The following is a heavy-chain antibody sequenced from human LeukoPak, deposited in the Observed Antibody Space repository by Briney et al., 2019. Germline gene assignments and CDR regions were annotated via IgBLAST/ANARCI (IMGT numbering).Heavy chain of an antibody. CDR2: IYYSGST. CDR3: ARRTLVVPAAQPYNWFEP. CDR1: GGSLSSSSYY. D-gene: IGHD2-2*01. Sequence: SETQSLTCTVTGGSLSSSSYYWGRIRQPPGTGLERIGSIYYSGSTYYNPSLKSRVTITVDTPNHQFSLKLSSVTAVDTVVYYCARRTLVVPAAQPYNWFEPWGQGTLVTVSS. J-gene: IGHJ5*02. V-gene: IGHV4-39*01.